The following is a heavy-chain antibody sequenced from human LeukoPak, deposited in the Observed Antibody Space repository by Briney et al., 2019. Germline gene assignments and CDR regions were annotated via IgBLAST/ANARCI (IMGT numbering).Heavy chain of an antibody. CDR2: IIPILGIA. Sequence: SVKVSCKASGYTFTSYDINWVRQATGQGLEWMGRIIPILGIANYAQKFQGRVTITADKSTSTAYMELSSLRSEDTAVYYCARSYDYGDYVTRGQHWGQGTLVTVSS. V-gene: IGHV1-69*04. D-gene: IGHD4-17*01. CDR3: ARSYDYGDYVTRGQH. J-gene: IGHJ1*01. CDR1: GYTFTSYD.